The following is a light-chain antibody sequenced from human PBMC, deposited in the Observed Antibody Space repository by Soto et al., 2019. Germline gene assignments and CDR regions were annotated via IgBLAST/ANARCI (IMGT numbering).Light chain of an antibody. CDR2: RGT. Sequence: QSALAQPASVSGSPGQSITISCTGTSNDVGAYDPVSWYQQHPHKAPQVIIYRGTQRPSGASNRFSASTSGNAASLTISGLQADDEADYFCCSSAPESTYVCGTGTKVTVL. J-gene: IGLJ1*01. CDR3: CSSAPESTYV. CDR1: SNDVGAYDP. V-gene: IGLV2-23*01.